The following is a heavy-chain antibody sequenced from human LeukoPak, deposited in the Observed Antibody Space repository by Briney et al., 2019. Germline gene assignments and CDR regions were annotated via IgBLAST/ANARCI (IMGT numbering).Heavy chain of an antibody. CDR3: ARDLAGRGTRAAHFDY. J-gene: IGHJ4*02. CDR1: GFTFTSSA. CDR2: IVVGSGNT. Sequence: SVKVSCKASGFTFTSSAVQWVRQARGQRLEWIGWIVVGSGNTNYAQKFQERVTITRDMSTSTAYMELSSLRSEDTAVYYCARDLAGRGTRAAHFDYWGQGTLVTVSS. D-gene: IGHD7-27*01. V-gene: IGHV1-58*01.